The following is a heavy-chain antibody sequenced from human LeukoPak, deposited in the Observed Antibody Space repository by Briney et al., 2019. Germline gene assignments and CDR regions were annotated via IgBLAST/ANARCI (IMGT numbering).Heavy chain of an antibody. Sequence: KVSCKASGYTFTSYDINWVRQATGQGLEWMGWMNPNSGNTGYAQKFQGRVTMTRNTSISTAYMELSSLRSEDTAVYYCARARGSSWRFDYWGQGTLVTVSS. CDR2: MNPNSGNT. CDR1: GYTFTSYD. D-gene: IGHD6-13*01. V-gene: IGHV1-8*01. J-gene: IGHJ4*02. CDR3: ARARGSSWRFDY.